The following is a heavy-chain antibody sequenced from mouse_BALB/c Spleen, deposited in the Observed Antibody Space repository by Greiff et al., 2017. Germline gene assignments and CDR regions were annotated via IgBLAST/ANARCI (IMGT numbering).Heavy chain of an antibody. V-gene: IGHV2-5-1*01. CDR3: AKAHLDDYERAWLAY. J-gene: IGHJ3*01. Sequence: QVQLKESGPSLVQPSQSLSITCTVSGFSLTSYGVHWVRQSPGKGLEWLGVIWRGGSTDYNAAFMSRLSITKDNSKSQVFFKMNSLQADDTAIYYCAKAHLDDYERAWLAYWGQGTLVTVSA. D-gene: IGHD2-4*01. CDR1: GFSLTSYG. CDR2: IWRGGST.